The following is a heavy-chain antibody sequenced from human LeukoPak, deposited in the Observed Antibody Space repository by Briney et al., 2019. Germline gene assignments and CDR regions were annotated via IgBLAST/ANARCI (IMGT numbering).Heavy chain of an antibody. CDR3: ARDSPLGYCSSTSCFDI. CDR1: GFTVSSNY. CDR2: IYSGGST. V-gene: IGHV3-53*01. D-gene: IGHD2-2*01. Sequence: GGSLRLSCAASGFTVSSNYMSWVRQAPGKGLGWVSVIYSGGSTYYADSVKGRFTISRDNSKNTLYLQMNSLRAEDTAVYYCARDSPLGYCSSTSCFDIWGQGTMVTVSS. J-gene: IGHJ3*02.